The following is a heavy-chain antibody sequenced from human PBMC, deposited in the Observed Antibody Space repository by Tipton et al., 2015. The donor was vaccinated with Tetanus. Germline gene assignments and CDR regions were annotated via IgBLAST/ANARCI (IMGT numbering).Heavy chain of an antibody. J-gene: IGHJ3*02. V-gene: IGHV4-31*03. CDR2: IFSGGTT. CDR1: GDSISSGGYY. D-gene: IGHD1-26*01. Sequence: TLSLTCTVAGDSISSGGYYWNWVRQNPGKGLEWLGYIFSGGTTFYSPSLNGRVSMSLDTFKNLFALRLASVTAADTAVYYCARDRHPYRISGAFRGNDALDIWGPGALVTVSS. CDR3: ARDRHPYRISGAFRGNDALDI.